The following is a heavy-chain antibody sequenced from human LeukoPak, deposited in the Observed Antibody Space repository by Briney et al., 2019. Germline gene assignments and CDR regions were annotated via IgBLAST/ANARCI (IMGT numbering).Heavy chain of an antibody. V-gene: IGHV4-39*01. CDR3: ARGGYYDSSGYQSPSFDY. CDR1: GGSISSSSYY. Sequence: PSETLSLTCTVSGGSISSSSYYWGWIRQPPGKGLEWIGSIYYSGSTYYNPSLKSRVTISVDTSKNQFSLKLSSVTAVDTAVYYCARGGYYDSSGYQSPSFDYWGQGTLVTVSS. D-gene: IGHD3-22*01. CDR2: IYYSGST. J-gene: IGHJ4*02.